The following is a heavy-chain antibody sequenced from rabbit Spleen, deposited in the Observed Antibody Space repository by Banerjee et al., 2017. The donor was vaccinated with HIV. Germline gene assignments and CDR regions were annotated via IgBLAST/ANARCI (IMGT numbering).Heavy chain of an antibody. J-gene: IGHJ4*01. D-gene: IGHD4-1*01. CDR1: EIDFTNYY. V-gene: IGHV1S45*01. CDR3: ARDLAGVIGWNFNL. Sequence: QEQLTETGGGLVQPGGSLTLSCKASEIDFTNYYITWVRQAPGKGLEWIACIYGGSVGDTYYANWAKGRFAISKTSSTTVTLQMTSLTAADTATYFCARDLAGVIGWNFNLWGQGTLVTVS. CDR2: IYGGSVGDT.